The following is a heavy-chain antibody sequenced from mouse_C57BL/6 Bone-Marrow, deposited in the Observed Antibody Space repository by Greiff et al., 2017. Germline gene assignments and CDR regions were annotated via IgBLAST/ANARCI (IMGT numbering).Heavy chain of an antibody. J-gene: IGHJ2*01. CDR3: ARSTSLYSNFDY. V-gene: IGHV1-69*01. D-gene: IGHD2-5*01. CDR1: GYTFTSYW. Sequence: VQLQQPGAELVMPGASVKLSCKASGYTFTSYWMPSVKQRPGHGLEWIGEIDPSDSYTNYNQKFKGKSTLTVDKSSSTAYMQLSSLTSEDSAVYYCARSTSLYSNFDYWGQGTTLTVSS. CDR2: IDPSDSYT.